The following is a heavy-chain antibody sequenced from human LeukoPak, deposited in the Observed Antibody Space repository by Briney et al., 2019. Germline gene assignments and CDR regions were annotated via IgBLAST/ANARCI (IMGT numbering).Heavy chain of an antibody. Sequence: PGGSLRLSCAASGFTFSDYYMSWIRQAPGKGLEWVSGISWNSGSIGYADSVKGRFTISRDNAKNSLYLQMNSLRAEDMALYYCARLHQSIAAFDYWGQGALVAVSS. CDR3: ARLHQSIAAFDY. V-gene: IGHV3-9*03. CDR1: GFTFSDYY. CDR2: ISWNSGSI. J-gene: IGHJ4*02. D-gene: IGHD6-6*01.